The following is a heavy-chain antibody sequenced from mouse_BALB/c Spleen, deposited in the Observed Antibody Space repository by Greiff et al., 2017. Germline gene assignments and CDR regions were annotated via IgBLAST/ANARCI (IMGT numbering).Heavy chain of an antibody. CDR1: GFNIKDTY. D-gene: IGHD2-10*02. CDR2: IDPANGNT. V-gene: IGHV14-3*02. J-gene: IGHJ3*01. CDR3: ASAYGNYPFAY. Sequence: VQLQQSGAELVKPGASVKLSCTASGFNIKDTYMHWVKQRPEQGLEWIGRIDPANGNTKYDPKFQGKATITADTSSNTAYLQLSSLTSEDTAVYYCASAYGNYPFAYWGQGTLVTVTA.